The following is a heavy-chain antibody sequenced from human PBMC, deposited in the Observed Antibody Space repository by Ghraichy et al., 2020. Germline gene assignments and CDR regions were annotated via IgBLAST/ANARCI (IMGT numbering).Heavy chain of an antibody. V-gene: IGHV3-21*01. CDR3: ARAPFSAAGTPLDYYYGMDV. CDR1: GFTFSSYS. J-gene: IGHJ6*02. Sequence: GESLNISCAASGFTFSSYSMNWVRQAPGKGLEWVSSISSSSSYIYYADSVKGRFTISRDNAKNSLYLQMNSLRAEDTAVYYCARAPFSAAGTPLDYYYGMDVWGQGTTVTVSS. CDR2: ISSSSSYI. D-gene: IGHD6-13*01.